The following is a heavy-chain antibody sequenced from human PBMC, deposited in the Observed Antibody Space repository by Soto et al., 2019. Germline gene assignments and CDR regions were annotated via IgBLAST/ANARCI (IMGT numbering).Heavy chain of an antibody. J-gene: IGHJ5*02. CDR2: IHAGNGDT. CDR1: GYTFSSYA. D-gene: IGHD2-2*01. CDR3: AGVARYTSDIVEVPAVMFDDWFVP. V-gene: IGHV1-3*01. Sequence: QVQLVQSGAEVKKPGASVKVSCKASGYTFSSYAVQWVRQAPGQSLEWIGWIHAGNGDTKYSEKFDGRVTLTRETSANYDSIDLSSLRSEDTAVNYCAGVARYTSDIVEVPAVMFDDWFVPWGQGTLVTVSS.